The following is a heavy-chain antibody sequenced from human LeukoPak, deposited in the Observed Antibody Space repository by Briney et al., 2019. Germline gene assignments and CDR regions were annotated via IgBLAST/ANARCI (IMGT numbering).Heavy chain of an antibody. V-gene: IGHV1-69*13. Sequence: ASVKVSCKASGGTFSSYAISWVRQAPGQGLEWMGGIIPIFGTANYAQKFQGRVTITADESTSTAYMELSSLRSEGTAVYYCAGDVAVAGTDYYYYGMDVWGQGTTVTVSS. CDR2: IIPIFGTA. CDR3: AGDVAVAGTDYYYYGMDV. J-gene: IGHJ6*02. D-gene: IGHD6-19*01. CDR1: GGTFSSYA.